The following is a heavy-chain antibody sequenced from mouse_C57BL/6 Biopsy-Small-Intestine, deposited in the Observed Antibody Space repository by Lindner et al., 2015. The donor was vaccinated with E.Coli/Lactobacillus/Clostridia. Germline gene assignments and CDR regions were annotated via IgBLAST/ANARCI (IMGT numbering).Heavy chain of an antibody. CDR1: GCTFTDYY. V-gene: IGHV1-19*01. CDR3: ARSRDYYGSSYGA. D-gene: IGHD1-1*01. CDR2: INPYNGGT. Sequence: VQLQESGPVLVKPGASVKMSCKASGCTFTDYYMNWVKQSHGKSLEWIGVINPYNGGTSYNQKFKGKATLTVDKSSSTAYMELNSLTSEDSAVYYCARSRDYYGSSYGAWGQGTLVTVSA. J-gene: IGHJ3*01.